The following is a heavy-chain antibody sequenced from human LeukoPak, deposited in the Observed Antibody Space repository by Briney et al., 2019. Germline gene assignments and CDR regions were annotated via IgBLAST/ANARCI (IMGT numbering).Heavy chain of an antibody. CDR3: ARVLGGSSSWSYFDY. J-gene: IGHJ4*02. Sequence: ASVKDSCKASGYTFTGYYMHWVRQAPGQGLEWMGWINPNSGGTNYAQKFQGRVTMTRDTSISTAYMELSRLRSDDTAVYYCARVLGGSSSWSYFDYWGQGTLVTVSS. V-gene: IGHV1-2*02. D-gene: IGHD6-13*01. CDR2: INPNSGGT. CDR1: GYTFTGYY.